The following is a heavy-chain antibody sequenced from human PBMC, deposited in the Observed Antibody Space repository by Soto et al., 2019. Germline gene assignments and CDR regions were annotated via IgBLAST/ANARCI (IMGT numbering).Heavy chain of an antibody. CDR3: AKGYSSSPRVYFDY. D-gene: IGHD6-6*01. V-gene: IGHV3-23*01. CDR2: ISGSGGST. Sequence: XESLRLSCAASKFTFSSYAMSWVRQAPGKGLEWVSAISGSGGSTYYADSVKGRFTISRDNSKNTLYLQMNSLRAEDTAVYYCAKGYSSSPRVYFDYWGQGTLVTVSS. CDR1: KFTFSSYA. J-gene: IGHJ4*02.